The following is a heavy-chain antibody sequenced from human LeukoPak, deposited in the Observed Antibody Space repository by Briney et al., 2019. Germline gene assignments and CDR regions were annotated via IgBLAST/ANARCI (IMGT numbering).Heavy chain of an antibody. J-gene: IGHJ6*02. CDR2: ISYDGSNK. CDR1: GFTFSSYG. D-gene: IGHD3-9*01. CDR3: AKGGEYYDILTGYYGMDV. Sequence: GGSLRLSCAASGFTFSSYGMHWVRQALGKGLEWVAVISYDGSNKYYADSVKGRFTISRDNSKNTLYLQMNSLRAGDTAVYYCAKGGEYYDILTGYYGMDVWGQGTTVTVSS. V-gene: IGHV3-30*18.